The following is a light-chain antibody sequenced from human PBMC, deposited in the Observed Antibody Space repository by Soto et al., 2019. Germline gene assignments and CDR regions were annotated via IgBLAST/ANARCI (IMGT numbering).Light chain of an antibody. V-gene: IGKV4-1*01. CDR2: WAS. J-gene: IGKJ4*01. CDR1: QSLFYSATNKNY. Sequence: DIVMTQSPDSLAVSLGERATINCKSSQSLFYSATNKNYLSWYQQRPGQPPKLLIYWASTRESGVPDRFSGSGSGTDFTLTINSLQAEDVALYYCQHYYNLPPTFGGGTKVEIK. CDR3: QHYYNLPPT.